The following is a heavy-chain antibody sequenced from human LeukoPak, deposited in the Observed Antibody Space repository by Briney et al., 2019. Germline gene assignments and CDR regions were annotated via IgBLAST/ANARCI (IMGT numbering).Heavy chain of an antibody. CDR1: GFTFSVYG. D-gene: IGHD6-19*01. V-gene: IGHV3-30*18. CDR3: AKAGYSSGWTRYYGMDV. J-gene: IGHJ6*02. CDR2: ISYDGTDK. Sequence: PGGSLRLSCAASGFTFSVYGMYWVRQPPGKGLEWVALISYDGTDKYHVDSMKGRFTISRDNSNNTLYLQMNSLRPDDTAVYYCAKAGYSSGWTRYYGMDVWGQGTTVAVSS.